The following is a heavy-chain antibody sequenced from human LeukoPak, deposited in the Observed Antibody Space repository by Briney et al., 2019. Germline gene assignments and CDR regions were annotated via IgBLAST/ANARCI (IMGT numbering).Heavy chain of an antibody. CDR1: GASISSTNW. J-gene: IGHJ4*02. D-gene: IGHD6-19*01. CDR3: AVSTGWYKIDY. V-gene: IGHV4-4*02. Sequence: SETLSLTCAVSGASISSTNWWSWVRQPPGKGLEWIGEMYHSGIGNYNPSLKSRVTISVDKSKNQFSLKLNSMTAADTAVYYCAVSTGWYKIDYWGQGTLVTVSS. CDR2: MYHSGIG.